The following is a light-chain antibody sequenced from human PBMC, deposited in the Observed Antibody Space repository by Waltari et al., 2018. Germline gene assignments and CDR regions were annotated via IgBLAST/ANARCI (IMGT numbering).Light chain of an antibody. CDR3: QQYATSPRLT. CDR2: GAS. J-gene: IGKJ4*01. Sequence: EIVLTQSPGTLSLSPGERATLSCRASQSVTASSLAWYQQKPGQAPRLLIYGASSRATGIPDRFRGSGSGTDFTLTISRLEPEDFAVYYCQQYATSPRLTFGGGTKVEIK. CDR1: QSVTASS. V-gene: IGKV3-20*01.